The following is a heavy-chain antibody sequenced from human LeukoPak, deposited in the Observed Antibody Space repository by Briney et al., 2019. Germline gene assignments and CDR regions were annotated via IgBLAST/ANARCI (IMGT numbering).Heavy chain of an antibody. V-gene: IGHV1-8*01. D-gene: IGHD2-2*01. Sequence: GASVKVSCKASGYTFISYDINWVRQATGQGLEWMGWMNPNSGNTGYAQKFQGRVTMTRNTSISTAYMELSSLRSEDTAVYYCARGVLVYCSSTSCYQRFDPWGQGTLVTVSS. CDR2: MNPNSGNT. CDR1: GYTFISYD. J-gene: IGHJ5*02. CDR3: ARGVLVYCSSTSCYQRFDP.